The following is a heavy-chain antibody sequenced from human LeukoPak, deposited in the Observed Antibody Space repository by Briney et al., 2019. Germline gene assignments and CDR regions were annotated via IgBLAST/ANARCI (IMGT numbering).Heavy chain of an antibody. CDR3: ATLYCSSTSCLDP. Sequence: GAPVKVSCKASGYTFTGYYMHWVRQAPGQGLEWMGWINPNSGGTNYAQKFQGRVTMTRDTSISTAYMELSRLRSDDTAVYYCATLYCSSTSCLDPWGQGTLVTVSS. CDR2: INPNSGGT. D-gene: IGHD2-2*01. V-gene: IGHV1-2*02. J-gene: IGHJ5*02. CDR1: GYTFTGYY.